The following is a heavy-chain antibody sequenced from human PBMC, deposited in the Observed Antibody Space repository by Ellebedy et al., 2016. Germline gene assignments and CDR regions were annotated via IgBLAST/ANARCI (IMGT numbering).Heavy chain of an antibody. Sequence: ASVKVSCKASGYTFTSYGISWVRQAPGQGLEWMGWISAYNGNTNYAQKLQGRVTMTTDTSTSTAYMELRSLRSDDTAVYYCARVQRGRSPYYAADYWGQGTLVTVSS. J-gene: IGHJ4*02. V-gene: IGHV1-18*01. CDR2: ISAYNGNT. CDR3: ARVQRGRSPYYAADY. CDR1: GYTFTSYG. D-gene: IGHD1-26*01.